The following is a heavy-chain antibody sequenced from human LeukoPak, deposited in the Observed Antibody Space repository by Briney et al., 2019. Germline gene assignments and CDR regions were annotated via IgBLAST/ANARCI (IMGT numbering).Heavy chain of an antibody. D-gene: IGHD5-12*01. CDR2: IYYSGST. Sequence: WETLSLTCTVSGGSISSYYWSWIRQPPGKGLEWIGYIYYSGSTNYNPSLKSRVTISVDTSKNQFSLKLSSVTAADTAVYYCARAPTTLFDYWGQGTLVTVSS. CDR3: ARAPTTLFDY. J-gene: IGHJ4*02. V-gene: IGHV4-59*01. CDR1: GGSISSYY.